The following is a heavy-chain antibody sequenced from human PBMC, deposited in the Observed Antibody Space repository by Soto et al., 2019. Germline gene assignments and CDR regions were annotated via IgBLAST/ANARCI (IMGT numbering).Heavy chain of an antibody. J-gene: IGHJ4*02. CDR3: ARSPYYYDSSGYLPF. CDR2: IIPIFGTG. CDR1: GGTFSSYA. D-gene: IGHD3-22*01. V-gene: IGHV1-69*01. Sequence: QVQLVQSGAEVKKPGSSVKVSCKASGGTFSSYAISWVRQAPGQGVDWMGGIIPIFGTGNYAQKFQGRVTITADESTSTDYMELSSLRAEDTAVYYCARSPYYYDSSGYLPFWGQGTLVTVSS.